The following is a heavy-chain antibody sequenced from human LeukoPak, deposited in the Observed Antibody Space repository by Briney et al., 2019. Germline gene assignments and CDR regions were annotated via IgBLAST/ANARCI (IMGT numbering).Heavy chain of an antibody. CDR2: IYYSGST. Sequence: PSETLSLTCTVSGGSISSYYWSWIRQPPGKGLEWIGYIYYSGSTNYNPSLKSRVTISVDMSKNQFSLKLSSVTAADTAVYYCARVGGYSNWFDPWGQGTLVTVSS. CDR3: ARVGGYSNWFDP. CDR1: GGSISSYY. D-gene: IGHD5-12*01. V-gene: IGHV4-59*01. J-gene: IGHJ5*02.